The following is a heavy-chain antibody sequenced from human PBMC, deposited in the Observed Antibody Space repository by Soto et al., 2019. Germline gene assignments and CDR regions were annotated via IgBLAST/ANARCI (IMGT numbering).Heavy chain of an antibody. CDR2: VYYSGTT. CDR3: AGPPMIGPVAENAFDY. CDR1: GGSISSSSYY. D-gene: IGHD6-19*01. V-gene: IGHV4-39*01. Sequence: QLVLQESGPGLVKSSETLSLTCSVSGGSISSSSYYWNWIRQSPGKGLEWIGSVYYSGTTYYNPFLEGRVNLSVYTFNPFSLRARSVTAADTGFFFRAGPPMIGPVAENAFDYWGQGTRVTVSS. J-gene: IGHJ3*01.